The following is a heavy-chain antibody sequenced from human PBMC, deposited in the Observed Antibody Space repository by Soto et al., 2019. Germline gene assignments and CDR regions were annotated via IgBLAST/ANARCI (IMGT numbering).Heavy chain of an antibody. J-gene: IGHJ5*02. CDR3: ARESGDDTGYDPNWFDP. CDR1: GGSMSNHY. CDR2: IYYSGNT. V-gene: IGHV4-59*11. D-gene: IGHD5-12*01. Sequence: SETLSLTCTVSGGSMSNHYWSWIRQPPGKGLEWIGYIYYSGNTNYNPSLKSRVTLSVDTSKNQFSLKLSSVTAADTAVYYCARESGDDTGYDPNWFDPWGQGTLVTVSS.